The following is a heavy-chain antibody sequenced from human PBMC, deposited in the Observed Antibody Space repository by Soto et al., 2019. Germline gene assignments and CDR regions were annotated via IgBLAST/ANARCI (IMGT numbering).Heavy chain of an antibody. D-gene: IGHD1-1*01. V-gene: IGHV3-23*01. CDR3: GTCPPYIGNDFDA. J-gene: IGHJ4*02. Sequence: DVKLLESGGDLVQPGGSLRLTCEASGLTFSGLSFDSYAMSWVRQAPGKGLEWVAAISGTGGGAYYADSVEGRFTISRDNSRNTLYLQMTNLGADDTAVYYCGTCPPYIGNDFDAWGPGTRVSVSS. CDR2: ISGTGGGA. CDR1: GLTFSGLSFDSYA.